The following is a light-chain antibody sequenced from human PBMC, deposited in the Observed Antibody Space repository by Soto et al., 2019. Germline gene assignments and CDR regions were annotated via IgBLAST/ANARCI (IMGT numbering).Light chain of an antibody. CDR2: DAS. J-gene: IGKJ4*01. CDR1: QSVTNNY. Sequence: EIVLTQSPGTLSLSPGERATLSCRASQSVTNNYLDWFQQKPGQAPRLLIYDASIRADGIPDRFSGSKSGTDFTLTIRGLEPEDFGVYYCQQRSSWPLTFGGGTTVDIK. V-gene: IGKV3D-20*02. CDR3: QQRSSWPLT.